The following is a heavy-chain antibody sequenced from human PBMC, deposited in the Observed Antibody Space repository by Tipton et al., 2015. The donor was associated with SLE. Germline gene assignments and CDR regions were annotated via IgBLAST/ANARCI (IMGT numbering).Heavy chain of an antibody. J-gene: IGHJ4*02. CDR1: GGSFSTYY. V-gene: IGHV4-59*08. CDR3: TRAGEMNAVADY. D-gene: IGHD1-1*01. Sequence: TLSLTCAVSGGSFSTYYCSWIRRPPGKGLEWIGYIYYSGSSNYNPSLKSRVTISTDTSKNQCSLKLNSVTAADTAVYYCTRAGEMNAVADYWGEGTLVTVSS. CDR2: IYYSGSS.